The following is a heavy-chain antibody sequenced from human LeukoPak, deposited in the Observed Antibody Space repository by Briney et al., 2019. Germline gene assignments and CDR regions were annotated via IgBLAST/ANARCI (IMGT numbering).Heavy chain of an antibody. D-gene: IGHD2-15*01. V-gene: IGHV1-24*01. CDR1: GYTLTALS. J-gene: IGHJ4*02. Sequence: ASVKVSCKVSGYTLTALSMHWVRQAPGKGLEWIGGFDPEDGETIYAQKFQGRVTMTEDTSTDTAYMELSSLRSEDTAVYYCATDRYCSGGSCYSTPDYWGQGTLVTVSS. CDR2: FDPEDGET. CDR3: ATDRYCSGGSCYSTPDY.